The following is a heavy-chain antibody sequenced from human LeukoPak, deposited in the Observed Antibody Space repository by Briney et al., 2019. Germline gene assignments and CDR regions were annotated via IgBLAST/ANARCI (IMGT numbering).Heavy chain of an antibody. CDR3: ATVAWRAYYYMDV. V-gene: IGHV1-18*01. D-gene: IGHD5-12*01. J-gene: IGHJ6*03. CDR2: ISAYNGNT. Sequence: ASVKVSCKASGYTFTSYGISWVRQAPGQGLEWMGWISAYNGNTNYAQKLQGRVTMTEDTSTDTAYMELSSLRSEDTAVYYCATVAWRAYYYMDVWGKGTTVTVSS. CDR1: GYTFTSYG.